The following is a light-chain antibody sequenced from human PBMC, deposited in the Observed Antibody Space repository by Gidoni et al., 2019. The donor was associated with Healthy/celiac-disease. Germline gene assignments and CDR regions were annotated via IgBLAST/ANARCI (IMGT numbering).Light chain of an antibody. CDR3: CSYAGSYPVV. CDR1: SRDVGGYNY. V-gene: IGLV2-11*01. Sequence: QSALPPPRPLSGSPGPSVTLSGTGTSRDVGGYNYVSWYQQHPGNAPKLMIYDVSKRPSGVPDRFSGSKSGNTASLTISGLQAEDEADYYCCSYAGSYPVVFGGGTKLTVL. J-gene: IGLJ2*01. CDR2: DVS.